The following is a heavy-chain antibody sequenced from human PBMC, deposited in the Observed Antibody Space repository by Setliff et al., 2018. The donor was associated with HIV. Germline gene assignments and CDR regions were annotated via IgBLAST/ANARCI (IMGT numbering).Heavy chain of an antibody. Sequence: PGESLKLSCKASGYNFANYWIGWVRQRPGKGLEWMGIIYPGDSDTKYSPSFQGQVSISADKSTSTAFLQWISLKASDTATYYCARQPSGFLNPKDSFDFWGQGTGVTVSS. J-gene: IGHJ3*01. CDR1: GYNFANYW. CDR2: IYPGDSDT. CDR3: ARQPSGFLNPKDSFDF. V-gene: IGHV5-51*01.